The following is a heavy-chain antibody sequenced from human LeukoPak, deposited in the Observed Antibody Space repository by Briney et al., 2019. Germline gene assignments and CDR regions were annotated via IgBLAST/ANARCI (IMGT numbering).Heavy chain of an antibody. CDR3: ASSGSYYSSY. V-gene: IGHV1-69*04. CDR1: GGTFSSYA. Sequence: SVKVFCKASGGTFSSYAISWVRQAPGQGLEWMGRIIPILGIANYAQKFQGRVTITADKSTSTAYMELSSLRSEDTAVYYCASSGSYYSSYWGQGTLVTVSS. CDR2: IIPILGIA. D-gene: IGHD1-26*01. J-gene: IGHJ4*02.